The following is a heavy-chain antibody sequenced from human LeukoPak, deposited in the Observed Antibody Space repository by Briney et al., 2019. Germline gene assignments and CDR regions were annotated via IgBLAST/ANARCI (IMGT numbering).Heavy chain of an antibody. Sequence: PGGSLRLSCAASGFTFSSYGMQWVRQAPGKGLEWVAVISHDGTVQHYADSVKGRFTIARDNSDNTLYLQMNSLRDVDTAMYYCAKEGTAMASSYFDYWGQGTLITVSS. V-gene: IGHV3-30*18. CDR1: GFTFSSYG. CDR2: ISHDGTVQ. J-gene: IGHJ4*02. D-gene: IGHD5-18*01. CDR3: AKEGTAMASSYFDY.